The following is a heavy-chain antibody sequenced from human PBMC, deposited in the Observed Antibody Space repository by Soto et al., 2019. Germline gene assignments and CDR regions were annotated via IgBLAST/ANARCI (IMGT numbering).Heavy chain of an antibody. Sequence: PSETLSLTCTVSGGSISSGDYYWSWIRQPPGKGLEWIGYIYYTGYTNYNPSLKSRVTISVDTSKNQFSLNVSSVTAADTAVYYCARVKWFGESGFDYWGQGTLVTVSS. V-gene: IGHV4-61*08. D-gene: IGHD3-10*01. J-gene: IGHJ4*02. CDR1: GGSISSGDYY. CDR3: ARVKWFGESGFDY. CDR2: IYYTGYT.